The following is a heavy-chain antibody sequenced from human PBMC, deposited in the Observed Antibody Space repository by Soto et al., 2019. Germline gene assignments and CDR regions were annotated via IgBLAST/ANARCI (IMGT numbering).Heavy chain of an antibody. D-gene: IGHD7-27*01. CDR2: INHSGSP. CDR1: GGSFSGFY. V-gene: IGHV4-34*01. CDR3: ARGGVKVGNYYYYYGMDV. J-gene: IGHJ6*02. Sequence: ETLSLTCAVYGGSFSGFYWSWIRQPPGKGLEWIGEINHSGSPYYNPSLKSRVTISVDTSKNHLSLNLSSVTAADTAVYYCARGGVKVGNYYYYYGMDVWGQGTKVTVSS.